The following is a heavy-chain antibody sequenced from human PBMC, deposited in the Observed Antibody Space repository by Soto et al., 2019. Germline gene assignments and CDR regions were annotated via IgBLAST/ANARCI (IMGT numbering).Heavy chain of an antibody. D-gene: IGHD3-22*01. CDR1: GGSISSGGYY. V-gene: IGHV4-31*03. CDR2: IYYSGST. Sequence: QVQLQESGPGLVKPSQTQSLTCTVSGGSISSGGYYWSWIRQHPGKGLEWIGYIYYSGSTYYNPSLKSRVTISVDTSKNQFSLKLSSVTAADTAVYYCARAGGDAYDSSGVFDYWGQGTLVTVSS. CDR3: ARAGGDAYDSSGVFDY. J-gene: IGHJ4*02.